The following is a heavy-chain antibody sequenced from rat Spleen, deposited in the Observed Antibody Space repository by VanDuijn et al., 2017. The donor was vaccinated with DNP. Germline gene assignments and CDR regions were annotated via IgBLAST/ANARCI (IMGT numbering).Heavy chain of an antibody. CDR3: ARRGLSHFDY. J-gene: IGHJ2*01. Sequence: EVQLVESGGGLVQPGRSLKLSCAASGFTFSDYYMAWVRQAPTKGLEWVAYISYDGGSTFYGDSVKGRFTISRDNAKSTLYLQMNSLRSEDMATYYCARRGLSHFDYWGQGVMVTVSS. CDR2: ISYDGGST. V-gene: IGHV5-22*01. CDR1: GFTFSDYY.